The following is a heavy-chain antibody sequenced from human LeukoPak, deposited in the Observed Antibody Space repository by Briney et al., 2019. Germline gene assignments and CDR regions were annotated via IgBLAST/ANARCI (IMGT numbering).Heavy chain of an antibody. D-gene: IGHD4-17*01. CDR2: IYYSGST. Sequence: ASETLSLTCTVSGGSISSYYWSWIRQPPGKGLEWIGYIYYSGSTNYNPSLKSRVTISVDTSKNQFSLKLSSVTAADTAVYYCARGPRSYGDYVLQCAFDIWGQGTMVTVSS. J-gene: IGHJ3*02. CDR3: ARGPRSYGDYVLQCAFDI. CDR1: GGSISSYY. V-gene: IGHV4-59*01.